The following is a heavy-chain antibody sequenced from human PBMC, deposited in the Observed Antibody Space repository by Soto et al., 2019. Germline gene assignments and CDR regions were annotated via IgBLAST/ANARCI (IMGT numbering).Heavy chain of an antibody. CDR1: GFSLSTTRVA. V-gene: IGHV2-5*02. D-gene: IGHD6-19*01. J-gene: IGHJ4*02. CDR3: AHSVVAGLGYYFDY. Sequence: GPTVVNPTQTLTLTCTFSGFSLSTTRVAVGWIRQPPGKALEWLALIYWDDDKRYSPFLKSRLTITKDTSKNQVVLTMTNMDPVDTATYYCAHSVVAGLGYYFDYWGQGTLVTVSS. CDR2: IYWDDDK.